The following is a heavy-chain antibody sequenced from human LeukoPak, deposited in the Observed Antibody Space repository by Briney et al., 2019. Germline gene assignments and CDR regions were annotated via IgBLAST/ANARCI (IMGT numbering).Heavy chain of an antibody. Sequence: GGSLRLSCAASGFTFSSYAMSWVRQAPGKGLEWVSAISGSGGDTYYADSVKGRFTISRDNSKNTLYLQMNSLRAEDTAVFYCAKTSGSYAANWFDPWGQGTLVTVSS. D-gene: IGHD1-26*01. CDR3: AKTSGSYAANWFDP. V-gene: IGHV3-23*01. CDR2: ISGSGGDT. CDR1: GFTFSSYA. J-gene: IGHJ5*02.